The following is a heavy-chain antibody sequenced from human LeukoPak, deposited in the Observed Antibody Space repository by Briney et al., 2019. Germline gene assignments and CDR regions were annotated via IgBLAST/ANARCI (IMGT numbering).Heavy chain of an antibody. CDR1: GYTFTGYY. J-gene: IGHJ4*02. CDR2: INPNSGGT. V-gene: IGHV1-2*02. D-gene: IGHD3-22*01. CDR3: ARGGAYYYDSSGYFRQFDY. Sequence: ASVKVSCKASGYTFTGYYMHWVRQAPGQGLEWMGWINPNSGGTNYAQKFQGGVTMTRDTSISTAYMELSRLRSDDTAVYYCARGGAYYYDSSGYFRQFDYWGQGTLVTVSS.